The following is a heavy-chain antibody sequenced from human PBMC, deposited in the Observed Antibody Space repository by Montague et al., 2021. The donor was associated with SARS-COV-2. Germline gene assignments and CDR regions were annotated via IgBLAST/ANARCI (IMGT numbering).Heavy chain of an antibody. V-gene: IGHV6-1*01. J-gene: IGHJ4*02. CDR1: GDSVWSNTAA. Sequence: CAISGDSVWSNTAAWNWIRQSPSGGLEWLGRTNYRSRWTSDYATSVEGRISIDPDTSKNQFFLHLRSVAPEDTGVYYCVRDTGSAQAGFDAWGQGTLVTVSS. CDR3: VRDTGSAQAGFDA. CDR2: TNYRSRWTS. D-gene: IGHD4-17*01.